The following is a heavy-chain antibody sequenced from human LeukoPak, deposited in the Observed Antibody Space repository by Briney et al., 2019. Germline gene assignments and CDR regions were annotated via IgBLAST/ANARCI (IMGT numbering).Heavy chain of an antibody. V-gene: IGHV4-30-4*08. Sequence: SETLSLTCTVSGGSISSGDYYWSWIRQPPGKGLEWIGYIYYSGSTYYNPSLKSRVTMSVDTSKNQFSLKLSSVTAADTAVYYCARVGDYALKDWGQGTLVTVSS. CDR3: ARVGDYALKD. J-gene: IGHJ4*02. D-gene: IGHD3-16*01. CDR2: IYYSGST. CDR1: GGSISSGDYY.